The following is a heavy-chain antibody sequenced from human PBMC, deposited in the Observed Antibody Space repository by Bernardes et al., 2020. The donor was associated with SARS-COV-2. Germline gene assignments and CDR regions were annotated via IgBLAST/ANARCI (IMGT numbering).Heavy chain of an antibody. D-gene: IGHD3-3*01. Sequence: SETLSLTCTVSGDSISSYYWSWIRQAPGKGLEWLGYMYFSGSIIYNPSLKSRVTISGDTSKKQFFLRLSYVTAADTAVYFCAKDKGGVSSFGVVIPYYFDYWGEGTLVSVSS. V-gene: IGHV4-59*01. CDR2: MYFSGSI. J-gene: IGHJ4*02. CDR3: AKDKGGVSSFGVVIPYYFDY. CDR1: GDSISSYY.